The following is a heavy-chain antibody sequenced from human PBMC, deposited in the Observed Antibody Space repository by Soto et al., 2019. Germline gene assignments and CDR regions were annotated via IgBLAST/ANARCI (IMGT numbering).Heavy chain of an antibody. CDR3: ARPYGGKIGDAPDL. CDR1: GFAFSSYG. J-gene: IGHJ3*01. V-gene: IGHV3-23*04. Sequence: VRLVESGGGVVQPGRSLRLSCAASGFAFSSYGMSWVRQVPGKGLEWVSTISDAAGSAYYVDSVKGRFTISRDNSKKTLYLHMNSLRAEDSAVYYCARPYGGKIGDAPDLWGPGTRVTVSS. D-gene: IGHD4-17*01. CDR2: ISDAAGSA.